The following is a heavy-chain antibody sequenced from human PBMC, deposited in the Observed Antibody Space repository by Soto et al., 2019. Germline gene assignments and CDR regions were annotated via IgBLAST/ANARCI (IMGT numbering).Heavy chain of an antibody. CDR3: AKDGSSSSWYQYYLDY. Sequence: PGGSLRLSCAASGFTFSSYAMSWVRQAPGKGLEWVSAISGSGGSTYYADSVKGRFTISRDNSKNTLYLQMNSLRAEDTAVYYCAKDGSSSSWYQYYLDYWGKGSLVNVYS. D-gene: IGHD6-13*01. V-gene: IGHV3-23*01. CDR2: ISGSGGST. CDR1: GFTFSSYA. J-gene: IGHJ4*02.